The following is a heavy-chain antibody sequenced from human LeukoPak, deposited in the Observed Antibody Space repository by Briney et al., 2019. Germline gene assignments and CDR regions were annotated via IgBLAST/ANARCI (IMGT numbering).Heavy chain of an antibody. Sequence: SETLSLTCTVSGGSISSYYWSWIRQPPGKGLEWIGYIYNNGRTNYYPSFKSRATISVDTSKNQFSLKLSSVTAADTAVYYCTRIGTYSFYFDYWGQGTLVTVSS. J-gene: IGHJ4*02. CDR1: GGSISSYY. V-gene: IGHV4-59*08. CDR3: TRIGTYSFYFDY. D-gene: IGHD1-26*01. CDR2: IYNNGRT.